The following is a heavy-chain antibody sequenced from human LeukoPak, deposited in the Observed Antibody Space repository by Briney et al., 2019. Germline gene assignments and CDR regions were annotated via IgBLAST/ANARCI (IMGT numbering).Heavy chain of an antibody. J-gene: IGHJ4*02. CDR1: DGSISSATYY. Sequence: SETLSLTCTVSDGSISSATYYWGWIRQPPNKGLDWIGSFFYTGSTYYSPSLKSRVTISVDTSENQLSLKLRSVTAADTAVYYCARVGPMVRGPQGLQNTYYFDYWGRGTLVTVSS. D-gene: IGHD3-10*01. CDR3: ARVGPMVRGPQGLQNTYYFDY. CDR2: FFYTGST. V-gene: IGHV4-39*07.